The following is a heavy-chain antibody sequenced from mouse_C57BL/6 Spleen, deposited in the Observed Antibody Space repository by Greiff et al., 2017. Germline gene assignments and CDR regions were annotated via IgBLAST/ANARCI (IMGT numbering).Heavy chain of an antibody. J-gene: IGHJ3*01. Sequence: QVQLQQSGAELARPGASVKLSCTASGYTFTSYGISWVKQRPGQGLAWIGEIYPRSGNTYYNEKFKGKATLTADKSTSTAYMELRSLTSEDSAVYFCAREGIYYDYDRFAYWGQGTLVTVSA. CDR1: GYTFTSYG. V-gene: IGHV1-81*01. CDR2: IYPRSGNT. D-gene: IGHD2-4*01. CDR3: AREGIYYDYDRFAY.